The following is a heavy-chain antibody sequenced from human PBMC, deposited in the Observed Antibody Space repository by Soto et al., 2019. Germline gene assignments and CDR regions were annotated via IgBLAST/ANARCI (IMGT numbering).Heavy chain of an antibody. J-gene: IGHJ4*02. CDR1: WFSLSKARMG. Sequence: SGPTLVNPTETLTLTCTVSWFSLSKARMGVSWIRQPPGKALEWLAHIFWNDERSYNTSLKSRLTISRDTFKSQVVLTMTNVDPVDTGTYFCARALREELPIYYFDSWGQGTLVTVSS. CDR3: ARALREELPIYYFDS. D-gene: IGHD1-7*01. V-gene: IGHV2-26*01. CDR2: IFWNDER.